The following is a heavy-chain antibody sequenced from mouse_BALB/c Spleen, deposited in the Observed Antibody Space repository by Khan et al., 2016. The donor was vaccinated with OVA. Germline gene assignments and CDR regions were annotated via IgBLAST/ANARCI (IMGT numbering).Heavy chain of an antibody. Sequence: EVKLLESGPGLVKPSQSLSLTCTVTGYSITSGYGWNWIRQFPGNKLEWMGYISYSGSTNYNPSLKSRISITRDTSKNQFFLQLNSVTTEDTATYYCARMARIKYWGQGTTLTVSS. J-gene: IGHJ2*01. V-gene: IGHV3-2*02. CDR1: GYSITSGYG. CDR3: ARMARIKY. CDR2: ISYSGST. D-gene: IGHD3-3*01.